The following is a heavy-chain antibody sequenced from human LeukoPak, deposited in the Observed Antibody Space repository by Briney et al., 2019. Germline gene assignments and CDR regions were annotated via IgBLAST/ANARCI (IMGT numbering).Heavy chain of an antibody. D-gene: IGHD6-19*01. CDR2: IYTNGST. J-gene: IGHJ6*03. CDR3: ARVGAAVAAHTYYYYYMDV. CDR1: GGSISSYY. V-gene: IGHV4-4*07. Sequence: SETLSLTCTVSGGSISSYYWSWIRQPAGKGLEWIGRIYTNGSTNYNPSLKSRVTMSVDTSKNQFSLKLSSVTAADTAVYYCARVGAAVAAHTYYYYYMDVWGKGTTVTVSS.